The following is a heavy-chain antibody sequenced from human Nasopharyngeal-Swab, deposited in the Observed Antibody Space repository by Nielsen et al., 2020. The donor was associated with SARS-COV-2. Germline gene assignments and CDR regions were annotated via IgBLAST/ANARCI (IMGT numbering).Heavy chain of an antibody. Sequence: LRLSCAVSGGSISSGGHYWSWIRQPPGKGLEWIGYVYYTGSTSYNPSLKSRVTISLDTSKTQFSLKLSSVTAADTAVYYCARDRGYGSGSYYFDRWGQGTLVTVSS. CDR3: ARDRGYGSGSYYFDR. D-gene: IGHD3-10*01. CDR1: GGSISSGGHY. J-gene: IGHJ4*02. V-gene: IGHV4-30-4*01. CDR2: VYYTGST.